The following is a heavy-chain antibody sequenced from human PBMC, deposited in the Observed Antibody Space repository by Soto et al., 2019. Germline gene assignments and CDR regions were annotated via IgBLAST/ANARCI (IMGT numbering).Heavy chain of an antibody. CDR2: ISYTASTI. V-gene: IGHV3-48*03. D-gene: IGHD3-22*01. J-gene: IGHJ4*02. CDR3: ARALRSYYDISGLHY. Sequence: EVKLVESGGGLVQPGGSLRLSCAASGFTFSNYEMNWDRQTPGKRLEWVSYISYTASTIYYADSVRGRFTISRDNSKNWLYLEMNSLRAEDTAVYYCARALRSYYDISGLHYWGQGTLVTVSS. CDR1: GFTFSNYE.